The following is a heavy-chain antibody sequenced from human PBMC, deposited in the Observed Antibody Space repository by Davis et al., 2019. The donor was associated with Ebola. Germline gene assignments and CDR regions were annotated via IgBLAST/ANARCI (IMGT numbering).Heavy chain of an antibody. CDR1: GGSISSYY. Sequence: PSETLSLTCTVSGGSISSYYWSWIRQPAGKGLEWIGRIYTSGSTNYNPSLKSRVTMSVDTSKNQFSLKLSSVTAADTAVYYCARQGVGHTAMVTSIQYFDYWGQGTLVTVSS. J-gene: IGHJ4*02. CDR2: IYTSGST. CDR3: ARQGVGHTAMVTSIQYFDY. V-gene: IGHV4-4*07. D-gene: IGHD5-18*01.